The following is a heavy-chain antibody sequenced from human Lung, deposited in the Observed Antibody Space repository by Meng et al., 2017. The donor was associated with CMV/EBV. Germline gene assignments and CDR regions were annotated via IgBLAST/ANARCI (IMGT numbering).Heavy chain of an antibody. CDR3: LRRSGGSV. Sequence: QVPLGGSGPVLVKPSETLSLTCAFSGDSITNHNWWAWVRQPPGKGLEWIGEIPHRGSSAYNPSLKSRVSMSIDKSKNQFSLKLTSVTAADTAVYHCLRRSGGSVWGQGTLVTVSS. D-gene: IGHD3-10*01. J-gene: IGHJ1*01. V-gene: IGHV4-4*02. CDR1: GDSITNHNW. CDR2: IPHRGSS.